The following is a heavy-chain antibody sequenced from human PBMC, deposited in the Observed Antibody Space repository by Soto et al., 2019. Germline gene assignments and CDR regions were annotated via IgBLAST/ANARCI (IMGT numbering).Heavy chain of an antibody. CDR1: RFTFSDYY. CDR3: ASAGIREWLRFDGY. CDR2: ISSSGSTI. Sequence: GGSLRLSCAASRFTFSDYYMSWIRQAPGKGLEWVSYISSSGSTIYYADSVKGRFTISRDNAKNSLYLQMNSLRAEDTAVYYCASAGIREWLRFDGYWSQGTLVTVSS. D-gene: IGHD5-12*01. J-gene: IGHJ4*02. V-gene: IGHV3-11*01.